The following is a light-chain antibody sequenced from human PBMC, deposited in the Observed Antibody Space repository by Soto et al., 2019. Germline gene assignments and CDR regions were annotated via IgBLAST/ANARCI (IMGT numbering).Light chain of an antibody. CDR1: QSIRTY. V-gene: IGKV1-39*01. CDR3: QQTYTAPWT. CDR2: AAS. Sequence: DIQMTQSPSSLSPSVGDRVTITCRASQSIRTYLNWYQQKPGKAPKLLIYAASSLQSGVPSRFSGSGSGTDFTLTISTLQPEDFATYHCQQTYTAPWTFGQGTKVEIK. J-gene: IGKJ1*01.